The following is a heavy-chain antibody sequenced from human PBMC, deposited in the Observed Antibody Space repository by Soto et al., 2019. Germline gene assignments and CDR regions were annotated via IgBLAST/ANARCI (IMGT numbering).Heavy chain of an antibody. CDR3: ARRCSSTRCLEL. CDR2: ISGYNGNT. Sequence: QVQLVQSGAEVKKPGASVKVSCKASGYTFTSYGICWVRQAPGQGLEWMGWISGYNGNTNYAQNLQGRVTMTTDTSTSTVYMELRSLRSVDTAVYYCARRCSSTRCLELWGRGTLGIVSS. V-gene: IGHV1-18*01. CDR1: GYTFTSYG. J-gene: IGHJ2*01. D-gene: IGHD2-2*01.